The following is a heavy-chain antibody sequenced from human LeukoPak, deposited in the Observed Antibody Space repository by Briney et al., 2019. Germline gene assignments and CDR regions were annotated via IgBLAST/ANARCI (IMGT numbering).Heavy chain of an antibody. CDR3: AREPRYYYYMDF. Sequence: SDTLSLTYTVSGGSIRSYYWRWIRQPPGKGLEWIGYIYYSGRANYNPSLKSRVTISVDTSKTQFSLKLSSVTAADTAVYYCAREPRYYYYMDFWGKGTTVTVSS. V-gene: IGHV4-59*12. J-gene: IGHJ6*03. CDR2: IYYSGRA. CDR1: GGSIRSYY.